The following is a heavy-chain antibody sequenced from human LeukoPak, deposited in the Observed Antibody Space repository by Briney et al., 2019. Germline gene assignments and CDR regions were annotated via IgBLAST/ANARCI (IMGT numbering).Heavy chain of an antibody. V-gene: IGHV3-48*04. J-gene: IGHJ4*02. CDR3: ARSSSWYPYYFDY. Sequence: GGSLRLSCAASGFTFSSCYMSWVRQAPGKGLEYVSYISSSSGTIYYADSVKGRFTISRDNAKNSLYLQMNSLRAEDTAVYYCARSSSWYPYYFDYWGQGTLVTVSS. D-gene: IGHD6-13*01. CDR1: GFTFSSCY. CDR2: ISSSSGTI.